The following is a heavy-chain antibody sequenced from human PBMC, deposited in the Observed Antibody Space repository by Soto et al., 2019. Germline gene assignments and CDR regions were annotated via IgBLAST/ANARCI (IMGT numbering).Heavy chain of an antibody. V-gene: IGHV4-31*03. D-gene: IGHD3-22*01. CDR2: ISYSGST. CDR3: ARDKGYYYDGSGYYSDAFDI. J-gene: IGHJ3*02. Sequence: QVQLQESGPGLVKPSQTLSLTCSVSGGSISIGGYYWNWIRQHPGKGLEWIGYISYSGSTYYNPSLESRLTISLDTSKNQFSLKLSSVTAADTAVYYCARDKGYYYDGSGYYSDAFDIWGQGTMVTVSS. CDR1: GGSISIGGYY.